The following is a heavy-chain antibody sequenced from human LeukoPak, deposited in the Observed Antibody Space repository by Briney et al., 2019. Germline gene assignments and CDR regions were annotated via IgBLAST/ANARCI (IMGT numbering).Heavy chain of an antibody. J-gene: IGHJ5*02. CDR3: ARRRSSSWSLNWFDP. Sequence: GESLKISCKGSGYSFTSYWIGWVRQMPGKGLEWMGIIYPGDSDTRYSPSFQGQVTISADKSISTAYLQWSSLKASDTAMYYCARRRSSSWSLNWFDPWGQGTLATVSS. CDR1: GYSFTSYW. D-gene: IGHD6-13*01. CDR2: IYPGDSDT. V-gene: IGHV5-51*01.